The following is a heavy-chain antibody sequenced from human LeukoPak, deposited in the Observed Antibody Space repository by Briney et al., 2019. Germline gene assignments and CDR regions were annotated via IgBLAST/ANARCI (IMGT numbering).Heavy chain of an antibody. V-gene: IGHV1-8*03. CDR1: GYTFTSYD. D-gene: IGHD3-22*01. CDR2: MNPNSGNT. Sequence: GASVKVSCKASGYTFTSYDINWVRQATGQGLEWMGWMNPNSGNTGYAQKFQGRVTITADESTSTAYMELSSLRSEDTAVYYCALVPDSSGYRRPLEQNDYWGQGTLVTVSS. CDR3: ALVPDSSGYRRPLEQNDY. J-gene: IGHJ4*02.